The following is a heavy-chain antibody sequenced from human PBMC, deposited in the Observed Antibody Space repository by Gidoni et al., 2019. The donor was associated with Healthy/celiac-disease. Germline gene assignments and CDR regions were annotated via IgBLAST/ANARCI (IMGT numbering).Heavy chain of an antibody. V-gene: IGHV1-69*01. CDR1: GGTFSSYA. J-gene: IGHJ4*02. CDR2: IIPIFGTA. CDR3: AREGSYYDSS. D-gene: IGHD3-22*01. Sequence: QVQLVQSGAEVKRPGCSLKVSCQASGGTFSSYAISCVRQAPGQGLEWMGWIIPIFGTANYAQKCQGRVTITADESTSTAYMELSSLRSEDTAVYYCAREGSYYDSSWGQGTLVTVSS.